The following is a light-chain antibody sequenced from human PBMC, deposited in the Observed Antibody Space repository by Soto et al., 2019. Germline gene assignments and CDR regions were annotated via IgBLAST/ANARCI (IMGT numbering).Light chain of an antibody. CDR3: HQYNSYSRT. Sequence: DIQMTQSPSTLSASIGDRVTITCRASQSISSWLAWYQQKPGKAPKLLIYKATTLESGVPSRFSGSGYGTEFTLPISSLQPDDFATYYCHQYNSYSRTFGQGTKVEIK. V-gene: IGKV1-5*03. CDR2: KAT. J-gene: IGKJ1*01. CDR1: QSISSW.